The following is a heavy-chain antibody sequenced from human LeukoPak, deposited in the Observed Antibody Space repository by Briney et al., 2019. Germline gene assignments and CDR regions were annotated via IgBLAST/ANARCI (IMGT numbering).Heavy chain of an antibody. CDR3: ARVGKRRPRYVGDYRKAFDI. J-gene: IGHJ3*02. D-gene: IGHD1-14*01. CDR1: GDSINGYY. V-gene: IGHV4-59*12. Sequence: PSETLSLTCTVSGDSINGYYWNWIRQPPGKGLEWIGYIYHIEGTTYNPSLKSRVTISVDTSKNQFSLKLSSVTAADPAVYYCARVGKRRPRYVGDYRKAFDIWGQGTMVTVSS. CDR2: IYHIEGT.